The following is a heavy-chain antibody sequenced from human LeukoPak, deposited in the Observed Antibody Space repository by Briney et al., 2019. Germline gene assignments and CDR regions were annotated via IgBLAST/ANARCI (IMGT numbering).Heavy chain of an antibody. CDR1: DNSISSFY. CDR3: APHRFGEPHFEY. J-gene: IGHJ4*02. D-gene: IGHD3-10*01. CDR2: DYKTGHT. Sequence: MPSETLSLTCTVSDNSISSFYWSWIRQPPGKGLEWIGFDYKTGHTNYNPSLKSRVAISLDGSKSQVSLRLTSVTAADTAVYYCAPHRFGEPHFEYWGRGTLVSVSS. V-gene: IGHV4-59*08.